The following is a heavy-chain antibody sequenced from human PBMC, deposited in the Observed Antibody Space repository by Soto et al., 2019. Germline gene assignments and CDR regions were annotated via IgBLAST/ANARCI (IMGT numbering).Heavy chain of an antibody. J-gene: IGHJ2*01. Sequence: QVQLQASGPGLVKPSETLSLTCTVSGVSIRSYFWSWIRQAPGKKMEWIGYVYHDGNTNYNPSFRGRVTLSVDTSNNQLSLRLKSVTTADAAVYYCAVPGPAGVWGRGTHVTVSS. D-gene: IGHD4-17*01. CDR1: GVSIRSYF. CDR2: VYHDGNT. V-gene: IGHV4-59*01. CDR3: AVPGPAGV.